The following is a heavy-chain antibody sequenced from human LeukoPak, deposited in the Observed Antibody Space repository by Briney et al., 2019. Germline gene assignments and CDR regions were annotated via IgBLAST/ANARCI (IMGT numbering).Heavy chain of an antibody. J-gene: IGHJ4*02. CDR3: ARYGGGVLWYFDY. CDR1: GGSISRYY. D-gene: IGHD3-10*01. CDR2: NYDSGST. V-gene: IGHV4-59*08. Sequence: SETLSLTCTVSGGSISRYYWSLIRQPAGKGLEWIGYNYDSGSTKYSPSLQSRLTMSVDTSRNQFSLKLSSVTAADTAVYYCARYGGGVLWYFDYWGQGTLVTVSS.